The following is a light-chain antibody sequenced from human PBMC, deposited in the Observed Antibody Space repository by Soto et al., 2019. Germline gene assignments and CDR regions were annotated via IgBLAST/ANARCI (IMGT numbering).Light chain of an antibody. CDR3: SSYAGGNYFG. CDR2: EVS. Sequence: QSVLTQPPSASGSPGQSVTISCTGTSSDFGGYNYVSWYQQHPGKAPKLIIYEVSKRPSGVPDRFSGSKSGNTASLTVSGLQAEDEADYYCSSYAGGNYFGFGGGTKLTVL. V-gene: IGLV2-8*01. J-gene: IGLJ2*01. CDR1: SSDFGGYNY.